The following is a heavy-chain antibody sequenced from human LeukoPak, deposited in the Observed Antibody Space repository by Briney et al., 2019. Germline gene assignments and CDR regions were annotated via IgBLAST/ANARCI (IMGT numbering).Heavy chain of an antibody. CDR1: GYIFTGYY. CDR3: ARGVNHYEISNYNSFDY. Sequence: ASVKVSCKASGYIFTGYYLYWVRQAPGQGLEWMGRINPNSGGTIYAQKFQGRVTMTRDTSISTAYMDLSRLRSDDTAVYFCARGVNHYEISNYNSFDYGGQGTLVTVSS. CDR2: INPNSGGT. J-gene: IGHJ4*02. V-gene: IGHV1-2*06. D-gene: IGHD3-22*01.